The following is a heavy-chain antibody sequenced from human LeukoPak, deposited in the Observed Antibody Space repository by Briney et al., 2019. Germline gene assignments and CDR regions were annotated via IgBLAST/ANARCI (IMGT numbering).Heavy chain of an antibody. CDR2: ISSSSSYI. CDR3: ARDRSSSGSFWFDP. Sequence: GGFLRLSCAASGFTFSSYSMNWVRQAPGKGLEWVSSISSSSSYIYYADSVKGRFTISRDNAKNSLYLQMNSLRAEDTAVYYCARDRSSSGSFWFDPWGQGTLVTVSS. J-gene: IGHJ5*02. D-gene: IGHD6-19*01. CDR1: GFTFSSYS. V-gene: IGHV3-21*04.